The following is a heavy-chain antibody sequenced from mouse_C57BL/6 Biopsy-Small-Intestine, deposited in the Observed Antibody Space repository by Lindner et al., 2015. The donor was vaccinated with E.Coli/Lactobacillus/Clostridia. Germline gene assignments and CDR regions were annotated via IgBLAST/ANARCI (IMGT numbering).Heavy chain of an antibody. D-gene: IGHD1-1*01. CDR2: ISSGSSTI. J-gene: IGHJ1*03. Sequence: VQLQESWGGLVKPGGSLKLSCAASGFTFSDYGMHWVRQAPEKGLEWVAYISSGSSTIYYADTVKGRFTISRDNAKNTLFLQMTSLRSEDTAMYYCARELPPNWYFDVWGTGTTVTVSS. CDR3: ARELPPNWYFDV. CDR1: GFTFSDYG. V-gene: IGHV5-17*01.